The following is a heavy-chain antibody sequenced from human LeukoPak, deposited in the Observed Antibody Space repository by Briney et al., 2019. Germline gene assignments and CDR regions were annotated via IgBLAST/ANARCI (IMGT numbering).Heavy chain of an antibody. V-gene: IGHV3-11*01. D-gene: IGHD3-22*01. CDR2: ISNGGGTI. J-gene: IGHJ4*02. Sequence: GGSLRLSCAASGFTFSDYYMSWIRQAPGKGLEWVSYISNGGGTIFYADSVKGRFTISRDDAENSLYLQMNSLRAEDTAVYSCARHYYGGSGFYPWGQGTLVTVSS. CDR3: ARHYYGGSGFYP. CDR1: GFTFSDYY.